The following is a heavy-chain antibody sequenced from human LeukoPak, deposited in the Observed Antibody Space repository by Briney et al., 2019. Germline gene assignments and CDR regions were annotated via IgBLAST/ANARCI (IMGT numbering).Heavy chain of an antibody. J-gene: IGHJ6*03. CDR1: GFTFSSYA. Sequence: PGGSLRLSCAASGFTFSSYAMSWVRQAPGKGLEWVSAISGSGGTTYYADSVKGRFTISRDNSKKPMYLQMKSLRAEDRAGYHCAKSEMYCNGGRYPYYYMDVWGKGTTVTVSS. D-gene: IGHD2-15*01. CDR3: AKSEMYCNGGRYPYYYMDV. CDR2: ISGSGGTT. V-gene: IGHV3-23*01.